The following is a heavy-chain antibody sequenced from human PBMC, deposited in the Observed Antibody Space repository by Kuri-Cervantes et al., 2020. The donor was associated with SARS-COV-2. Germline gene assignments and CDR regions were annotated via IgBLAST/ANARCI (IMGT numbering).Heavy chain of an antibody. Sequence: SETLSLTCTVSGGSISSSSYYWGWIRQPPGKGLEWIGSMYYSGSTYYNPSLKSRVTISVDTSKNQFSLKLSSVTAADTAVYYCARAEAARLYYGMDVWGQGTTVTVSS. CDR1: GGSISSSSYY. D-gene: IGHD6-6*01. V-gene: IGHV4-39*01. J-gene: IGHJ6*02. CDR3: ARAEAARLYYGMDV. CDR2: MYYSGST.